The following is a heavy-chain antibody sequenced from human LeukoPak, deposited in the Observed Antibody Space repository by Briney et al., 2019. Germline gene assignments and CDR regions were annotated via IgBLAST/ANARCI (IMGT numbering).Heavy chain of an antibody. J-gene: IGHJ4*02. V-gene: IGHV6-1*01. CDR1: GDSVSSNSAA. CDR2: TYYRSKWYN. D-gene: IGHD6-19*01. CDR3: ARAGYSSGWSNFDY. Sequence: SQTLSLTCAISGDSVSSNSAAWNWIRQSPSRGLEWLGGTYYRSKWYNDYAVSVKSRITINPDTSKNQFSLQLNSVTPEDTAVYYCARAGYSSGWSNFDYWGQGTLVTVSS.